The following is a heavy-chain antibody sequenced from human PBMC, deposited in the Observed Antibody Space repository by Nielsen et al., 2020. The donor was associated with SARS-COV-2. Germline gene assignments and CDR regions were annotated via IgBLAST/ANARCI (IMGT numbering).Heavy chain of an antibody. CDR1: GFTVSSNY. J-gene: IGHJ4*02. D-gene: IGHD3-10*01. CDR2: IKQDGSEK. Sequence: GESLKISCAASGFTVSSNYMSWVRQAPGKGLEWVANIKQDGSEKYYVDSVKGRFTISRDNAKNSLYLQMNSLRAEDTAVYYCARQRDEIWFGEFDWGQGTLVTVSS. V-gene: IGHV3-7*03. CDR3: ARQRDEIWFGEFD.